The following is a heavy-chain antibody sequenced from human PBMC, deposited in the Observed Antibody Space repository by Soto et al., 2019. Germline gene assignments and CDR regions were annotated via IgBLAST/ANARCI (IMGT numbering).Heavy chain of an antibody. V-gene: IGHV3-7*03. J-gene: IGHJ4*02. Sequence: EVQLVESGGGLVQPGGSLRLSCVASGFMFGSYWMTWVRHAPGKGLEWVANIKRDGSEKYYVDSVKGRFTISRDNADNSLFLHMSSLRADDMAVYYCARVRATDYEIDYWGQGALVTVSS. D-gene: IGHD4-17*01. CDR3: ARVRATDYEIDY. CDR2: IKRDGSEK. CDR1: GFMFGSYW.